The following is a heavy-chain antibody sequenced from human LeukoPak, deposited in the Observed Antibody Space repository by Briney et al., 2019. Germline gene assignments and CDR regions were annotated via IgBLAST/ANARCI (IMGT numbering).Heavy chain of an antibody. V-gene: IGHV3-48*03. J-gene: IGHJ6*03. Sequence: GGSLRLSCAASGFTFSSYEMNWVRQAPWKGLEWVSYISSSGSTIYYADSVKGRFTISRDNAKNSLYLQMNSLRAEDTAVYYCARVRKDIQSMVRGQNYYYYYMDVWGKGTTVTFSS. D-gene: IGHD3-10*01. CDR1: GFTFSSYE. CDR3: ARVRKDIQSMVRGQNYYYYYMDV. CDR2: ISSSGSTI.